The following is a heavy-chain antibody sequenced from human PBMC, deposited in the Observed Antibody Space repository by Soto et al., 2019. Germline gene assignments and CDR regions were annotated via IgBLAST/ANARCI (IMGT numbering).Heavy chain of an antibody. CDR3: ARDGHNTNDVDH. CDR1: GFTFDDYW. V-gene: IGHV3-7*01. D-gene: IGHD1-20*01. J-gene: IGHJ5*02. Sequence: EVQLVESGGVLVQPGGSLRLSCVAPGFTFDDYWMNWVRQAPGKGLEWVAIINKDGSERYYVDSVKGRFTISRDNSKNSLFLQMNSLREEDTALYYCARDGHNTNDVDHWGQGTLVTVSS. CDR2: INKDGSER.